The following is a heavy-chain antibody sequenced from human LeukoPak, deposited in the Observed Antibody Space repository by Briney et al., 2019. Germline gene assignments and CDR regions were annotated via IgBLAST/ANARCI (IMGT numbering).Heavy chain of an antibody. CDR3: ARVSAVTSLWYFDL. D-gene: IGHD4-17*01. J-gene: IGHJ2*01. Sequence: SETLSLTRTVSGGSISSYYWSWIRQPPGKGLEWIGYIYYSGSTNYNPSLKSRVTISVDTSKNQFSLKLSSVTAADTAVYYCARVSAVTSLWYFDLWGRGTLVTVSS. CDR1: GGSISSYY. CDR2: IYYSGST. V-gene: IGHV4-59*01.